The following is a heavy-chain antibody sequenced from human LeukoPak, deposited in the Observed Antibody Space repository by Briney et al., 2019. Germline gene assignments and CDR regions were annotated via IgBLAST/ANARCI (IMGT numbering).Heavy chain of an antibody. CDR1: GFTFGIYA. CDR3: AISGGYWAWAH. D-gene: IGHD1-26*01. Sequence: GGSLRLSCAASGFTFGIYAMSGVGQAPGKGLEWVSGISGSASTYYADSVKGRFTISRDNSKNTLYLQMSSLRAEDTAVYYCAISGGYWAWAHWGQGTLVTVSS. J-gene: IGHJ4*02. CDR2: ISGSAST. V-gene: IGHV3-23*01.